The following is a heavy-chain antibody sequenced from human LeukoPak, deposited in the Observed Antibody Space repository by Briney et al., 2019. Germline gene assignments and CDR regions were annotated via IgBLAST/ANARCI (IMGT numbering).Heavy chain of an antibody. CDR2: INPSGGST. J-gene: IGHJ5*02. D-gene: IGHD6-13*01. CDR1: GYTFTSYY. Sequence: EASVKVSCKASGYTFTSYYMHWVRQAPGQGLEWMGIINPSGGSTSYAQKFQGRVTMTRDMSTSTVYMELSSLRSEDTAVYYCARDRGIAAAGRSAWFDPWGQGTLVTVSS. V-gene: IGHV1-46*01. CDR3: ARDRGIAAAGRSAWFDP.